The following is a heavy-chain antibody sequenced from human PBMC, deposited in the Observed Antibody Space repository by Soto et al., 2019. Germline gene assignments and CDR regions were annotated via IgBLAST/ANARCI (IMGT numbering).Heavy chain of an antibody. CDR3: SRVSASRTSDV. J-gene: IGHJ3*01. CDR1: GFTLNTYW. Sequence: EVQLVESGGGLVQPGGSLRLSCAPSGFTLNTYWMRWVRQAPEKGLEWVATINQDGNVKHYVDSVRGRFTISRDNTKNSLYLQMDSLRADDTAIYCCSRVSASRTSDVWVQGTMVTVSS. V-gene: IGHV3-7*01. CDR2: INQDGNVK.